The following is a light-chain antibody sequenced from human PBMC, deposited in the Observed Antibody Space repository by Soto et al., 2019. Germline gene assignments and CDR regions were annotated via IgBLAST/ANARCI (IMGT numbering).Light chain of an antibody. CDR3: QHCQPYGDSPPLT. CDR1: QSVNSL. V-gene: IGKV3-11*01. Sequence: EIVLKQSPATLSLSPGERATLSCRASQSVNSLLAWYQQKPGQAPRLLISDASNRATGIPARFSGSGSGTDFTLTISSLEPEDFAVYYCQHCQPYGDSPPLTFGGGTKVEIK. J-gene: IGKJ4*01. CDR2: DAS.